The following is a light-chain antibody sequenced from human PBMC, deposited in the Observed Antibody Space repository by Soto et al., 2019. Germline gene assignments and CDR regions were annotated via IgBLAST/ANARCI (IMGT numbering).Light chain of an antibody. V-gene: IGKV1-5*03. CDR3: RQYDSYPIT. CDR1: QTISTW. J-gene: IGKJ5*01. CDR2: KAS. Sequence: DIQMTQSPSTLSASVGDRVTITCRASQTISTWLAWYQQKPGKAPKVLIYKASSLESGVPSSFSGSGSGTEFTLTFSSLQPDDFATYYCRQYDSYPITFGQGTRLEIK.